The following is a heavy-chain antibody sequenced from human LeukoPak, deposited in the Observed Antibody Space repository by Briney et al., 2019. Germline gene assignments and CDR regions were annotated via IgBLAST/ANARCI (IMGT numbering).Heavy chain of an antibody. Sequence: ASVKVSCKASGYTFTSYDINWVRQAPGQGLEWMGIINPNGGSTTYAQKFQGRVTMTRDTSTNTVYMELSSLRSEDTAVYYCAKRGYSGDLAYFDYWGQGTLVTVSS. J-gene: IGHJ4*02. CDR2: INPNGGST. V-gene: IGHV1-46*01. CDR3: AKRGYSGDLAYFDY. CDR1: GYTFTSYD. D-gene: IGHD5-12*01.